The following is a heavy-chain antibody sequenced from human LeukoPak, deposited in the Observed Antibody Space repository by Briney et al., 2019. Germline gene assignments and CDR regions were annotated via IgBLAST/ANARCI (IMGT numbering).Heavy chain of an antibody. CDR2: INQDGSEK. V-gene: IGHV3-7*05. D-gene: IGHD4-11*01. Sequence: PGGSLRLSCAASGFSFTTYWMTWVRQAPGQGLEWVANINQDGSEKHSVDSVKGRFTISRDNSKNSLYLHMNSLRVEDAAIYYCARLPGYSKSWYLASWGQGTLVTVSS. CDR3: ARLPGYSKSWYLAS. J-gene: IGHJ5*02. CDR1: GFSFTTYW.